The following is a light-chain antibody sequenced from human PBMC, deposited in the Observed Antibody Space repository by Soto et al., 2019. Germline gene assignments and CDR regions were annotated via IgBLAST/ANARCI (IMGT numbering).Light chain of an antibody. CDR2: EVT. J-gene: IGLJ2*01. Sequence: QSALTQPPSASGSPGQSVTISCTGTSGDIGAYNYVSWYQQHPGKAPKLMIYEVTKRPSGVPDRFSGSKSGNTASLTVSGLQAEDEADYYCSSYAGSNIVVFGGGTKLTVL. CDR3: SSYAGSNIVV. V-gene: IGLV2-8*01. CDR1: SGDIGAYNY.